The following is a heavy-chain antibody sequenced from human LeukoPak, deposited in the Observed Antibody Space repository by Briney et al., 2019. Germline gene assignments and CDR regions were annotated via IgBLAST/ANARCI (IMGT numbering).Heavy chain of an antibody. CDR2: IYTSGST. D-gene: IGHD1-26*01. V-gene: IGHV4-4*07. CDR3: ARELVGATRDNRLDP. CDR1: GGSISSYY. Sequence: SETLSLTCTVSGGSISSYYWSWIRQPAGKGLEWIGRIYTSGSTNYNPSLKSRVTMSVDTSKNQFSLKLSSVTAADTAVYYCARELVGATRDNRLDPWGQGTLVTVYS. J-gene: IGHJ5*02.